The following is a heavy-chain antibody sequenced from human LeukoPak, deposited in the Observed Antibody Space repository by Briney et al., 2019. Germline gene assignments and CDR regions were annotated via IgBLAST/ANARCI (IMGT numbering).Heavy chain of an antibody. CDR3: ARGLCGGDCYDY. CDR1: GFTFSSYS. Sequence: GGSLRLSCAASGFTFSSYSMNWVRQAPGKGLEWLSYISSSSSTIYYADSVKGRFTISRDNAKNSLYLQMNSLRAEDTAVYYCARGLCGGDCYDYWGQGNLVTVSS. J-gene: IGHJ4*02. V-gene: IGHV3-48*04. CDR2: ISSSSSTI. D-gene: IGHD2-21*01.